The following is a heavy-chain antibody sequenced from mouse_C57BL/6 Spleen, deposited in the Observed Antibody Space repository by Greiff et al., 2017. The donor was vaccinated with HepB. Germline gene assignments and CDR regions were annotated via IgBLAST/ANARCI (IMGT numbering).Heavy chain of an antibody. Sequence: QVQLQQPGAELVRPGTSVKLSCKASGYTFTSYWMHWVKQRPGQGLEWIGVIDPSDSYTNYNQKFKGKATLTVDTSSSTAYMQLSSLTSEDSAVYYCARSGDGYSCDYWGQGTTLTVSS. D-gene: IGHD2-3*01. CDR3: ARSGDGYSCDY. V-gene: IGHV1-59*01. CDR2: IDPSDSYT. CDR1: GYTFTSYW. J-gene: IGHJ2*01.